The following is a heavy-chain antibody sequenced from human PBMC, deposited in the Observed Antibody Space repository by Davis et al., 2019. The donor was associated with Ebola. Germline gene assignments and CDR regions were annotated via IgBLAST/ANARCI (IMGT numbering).Heavy chain of an antibody. Sequence: GESLKISCAASGFTFSSYAMHWVRQAPGKGLEWVAVISYDGSNKYYADSVKGRFTISRDNSKNTLYLQMNSLRAEDTAVYYCARVVGATPWFDPWGQGTLVTVSS. V-gene: IGHV3-30-3*01. CDR1: GFTFSSYA. CDR2: ISYDGSNK. J-gene: IGHJ5*02. D-gene: IGHD1-26*01. CDR3: ARVVGATPWFDP.